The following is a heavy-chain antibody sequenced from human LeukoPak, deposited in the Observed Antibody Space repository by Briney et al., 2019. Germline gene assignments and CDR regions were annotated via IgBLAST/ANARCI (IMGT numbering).Heavy chain of an antibody. CDR1: GFTFSTYS. D-gene: IGHD1-7*01. J-gene: IGHJ4*02. Sequence: GGSLRLSCAASGFTFSTYSMNWVRQAPGKGLEWVSSISSSNSYIYYADSMKGRLTISRDNAKNALYLQMNSLRAEDTAVYYCARGGLELDYWGQGTLVTVSS. CDR3: ARGGLELDY. V-gene: IGHV3-21*01. CDR2: ISSSNSYI.